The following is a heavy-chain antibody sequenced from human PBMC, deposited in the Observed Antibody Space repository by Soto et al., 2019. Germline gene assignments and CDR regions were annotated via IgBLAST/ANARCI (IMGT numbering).Heavy chain of an antibody. V-gene: IGHV1-69*01. Sequence: QVQLVQSEAEVKKPGSSVKVSCKASGGTFSSYAISWVRQAPGQGLEWMGGIIPIFGTANYAQKFQGRVTITADESTSTAYMELSSLRSEDTAVYYCARGSTMVRGVISYYYYYGMDVWGQGTTVTVSS. CDR2: IIPIFGTA. J-gene: IGHJ6*02. D-gene: IGHD3-10*01. CDR3: ARGSTMVRGVISYYYYYGMDV. CDR1: GGTFSSYA.